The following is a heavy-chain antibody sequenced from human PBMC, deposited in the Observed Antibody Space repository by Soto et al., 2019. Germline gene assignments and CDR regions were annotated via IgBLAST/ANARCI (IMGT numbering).Heavy chain of an antibody. V-gene: IGHV5-51*07. CDR2: IYPGDSDT. J-gene: IGHJ6*02. D-gene: IGHD6-19*01. CDR1: GYSITIYL. Sequence: GESLKISCTGSGYSITIYLSGVLHRMPGKGLEWMGIIYPGDSDTRYSPSFQGQVTISADKSISTAYLQWSSLKASDTAMYYCARGSYSSGWYMGYYYYGMDVWGQGTTVTVSS. CDR3: ARGSYSSGWYMGYYYYGMDV.